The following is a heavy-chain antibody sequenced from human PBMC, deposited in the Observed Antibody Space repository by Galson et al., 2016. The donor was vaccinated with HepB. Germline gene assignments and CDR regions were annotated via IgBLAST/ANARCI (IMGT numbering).Heavy chain of an antibody. J-gene: IGHJ6*04. CDR3: GKDWGYLWESSGKGMDV. CDR1: GFTFDDYT. V-gene: IGHV3-43*01. CDR2: ISWDGRSP. Sequence: SLRLSCAASGFTFDDYTMHWVRQAPGKGLEWVSLISWDGRSPDYADSVKGRFTISSDNRKNSFYLQMNSLGSEDTALYYCGKDWGYLWESSGKGMDVWGKGTTRTVSS. D-gene: IGHD3-10*01.